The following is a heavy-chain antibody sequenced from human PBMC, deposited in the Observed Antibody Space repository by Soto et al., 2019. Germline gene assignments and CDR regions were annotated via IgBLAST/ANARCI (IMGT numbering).Heavy chain of an antibody. J-gene: IGHJ4*02. CDR1: GFTFSSYA. CDR2: ISYDGSNK. Sequence: QVQLVESGGGVVQPGRSLRLSCAASGFTFSSYAMHWVRQAPGKGLEWVAVISYDGSNKYYADSVKGRFTISRDNSKNTLYLQMNSLRAEDTAVYYSASSRGGWYYFDYWGQGPLVTFSS. V-gene: IGHV3-30-3*01. CDR3: ASSRGGWYYFDY. D-gene: IGHD2-15*01.